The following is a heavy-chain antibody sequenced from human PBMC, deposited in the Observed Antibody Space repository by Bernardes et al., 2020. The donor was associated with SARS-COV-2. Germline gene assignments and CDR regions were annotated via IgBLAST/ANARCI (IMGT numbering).Heavy chain of an antibody. CDR1: GFTFSTYE. V-gene: IGHV3-48*03. D-gene: IGHD3-10*01. Sequence: GGSLRLSCATSGFTFSTYEMNWVRQAPGKGLEWVSYISSSGSTIYYAESVKGRFTISRDNAKNSLYLQMNSLRVEDTAVYYCVRDKHMVRGIFGYFYGLDVWGQGTTVTVSS. CDR2: ISSSGSTI. CDR3: VRDKHMVRGIFGYFYGLDV. J-gene: IGHJ6*02.